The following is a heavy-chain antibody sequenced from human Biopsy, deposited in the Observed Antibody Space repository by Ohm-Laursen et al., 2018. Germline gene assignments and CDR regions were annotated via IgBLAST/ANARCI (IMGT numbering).Heavy chain of an antibody. CDR3: ARHFESTAIFDY. D-gene: IGHD5/OR15-5a*01. V-gene: IGHV4-59*08. CDR1: GDTISTYY. CDR2: IHYTGHI. Sequence: GTLSLTCTVSGDTISTYYWNWIRQTPGKGLEWIGYIHYTGHIRINPSLNSRATISVDTSKDQFSLKLSSLTAADTAIYYCARHFESTAIFDYWGQGALITVSS. J-gene: IGHJ4*02.